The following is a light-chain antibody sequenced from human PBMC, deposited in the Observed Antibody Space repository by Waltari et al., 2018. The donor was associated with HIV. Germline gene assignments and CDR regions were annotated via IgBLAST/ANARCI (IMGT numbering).Light chain of an antibody. J-gene: IGKJ5*01. Sequence: DIQMTQSPSSLSASVGDRVTITCQASHDISNYLNWYQQKPGKAPKLLIYDASNLETGVPSSFSGSGSGTDFTFTIISLQPEDIATYFCQQFDNLPITFGQGTRLDIK. CDR3: QQFDNLPIT. CDR2: DAS. V-gene: IGKV1-33*01. CDR1: HDISNY.